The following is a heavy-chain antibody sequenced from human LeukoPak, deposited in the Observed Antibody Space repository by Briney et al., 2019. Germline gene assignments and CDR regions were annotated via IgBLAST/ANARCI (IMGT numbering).Heavy chain of an antibody. CDR3: ARAKGWVAWFDP. J-gene: IGHJ5*02. CDR2: INHSGST. Sequence: SETLSLTRAVYGGSFSVSYWSWTRHPPGKGREWIWEINHSGSTNYNPSLKSRVTISVDTSKIQFSLKLSSVTAADTAVYYCARAKGWVAWFDPWGQGALVTVAS. CDR1: GGSFSVSY. D-gene: IGHD2-15*01. V-gene: IGHV4-34*01.